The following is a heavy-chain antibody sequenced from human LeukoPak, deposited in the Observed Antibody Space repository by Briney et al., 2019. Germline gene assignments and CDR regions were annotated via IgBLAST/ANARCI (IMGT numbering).Heavy chain of an antibody. CDR3: ARVFDDYYDSSADPPLWFDP. CDR1: GGSISGYF. D-gene: IGHD3-22*01. Sequence: SETLSPTCTVSGGSISGYFWSWIRQPPGMGLEWIGYVYYSGSPNYNPSLKSRVTISVDTSKNQFSLRLRSVTAADTAVYYCARVFDDYYDSSADPPLWFDPWGQGTLVTVSS. CDR2: VYYSGSP. V-gene: IGHV4-59*01. J-gene: IGHJ5*02.